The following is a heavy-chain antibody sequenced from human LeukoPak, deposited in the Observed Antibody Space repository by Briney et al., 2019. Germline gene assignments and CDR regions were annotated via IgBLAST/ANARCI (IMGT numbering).Heavy chain of an antibody. Sequence: GGSLRLSCTASGFNVNNYAMNWVRQAPGKGLEWVAAVTGPGDTTYYADSVKGRFIISRDSFKDTLYLQMNRLVAEDTALYYCAKGAAIDHWGQGTLVTVSS. V-gene: IGHV3-23*01. D-gene: IGHD2-21*01. CDR2: VTGPGDTT. CDR3: AKGAAIDH. J-gene: IGHJ4*02. CDR1: GFNVNNYA.